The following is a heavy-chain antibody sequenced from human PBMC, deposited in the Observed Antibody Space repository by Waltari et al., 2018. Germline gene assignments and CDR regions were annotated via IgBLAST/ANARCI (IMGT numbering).Heavy chain of an antibody. CDR2: IWYDGSNK. CDR3: ARDRSDNLEGWFDP. CDR1: GFTFSSYG. J-gene: IGHJ5*02. V-gene: IGHV3-33*01. Sequence: QVQLVESGGGVVQPGRSLRLSCAASGFTFSSYGMHGVRRAPGKGLEWVAVIWYDGSNKYYADSVKGRFIISRDNSKNTLYLQMNSLRAEDTAVYYCARDRSDNLEGWFDPWGQGTLVTVSS. D-gene: IGHD3-3*01.